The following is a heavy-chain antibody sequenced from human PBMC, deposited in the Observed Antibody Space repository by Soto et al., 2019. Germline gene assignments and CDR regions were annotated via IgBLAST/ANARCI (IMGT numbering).Heavy chain of an antibody. CDR1: GGSFSGYS. V-gene: IGHV4-34*02. D-gene: IGHD6-19*01. CDR3: AREGGSGWYYYDY. CDR2: INYTGTT. Sequence: QVQLQQWGAGLLKPSETLSLTCAVNGGSFSGYSWTWIRQAPGKGLDWIGEINYTGTTNYSPSLKSRVTLSVHTSKNQFSLELRSVSAADTAVYYCAREGGSGWYYYDYWGHGTLVTVSS. J-gene: IGHJ4*01.